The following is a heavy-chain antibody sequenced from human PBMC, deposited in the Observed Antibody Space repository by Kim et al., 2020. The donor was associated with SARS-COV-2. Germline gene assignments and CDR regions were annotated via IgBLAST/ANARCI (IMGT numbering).Heavy chain of an antibody. CDR3: ARGRGDYLTLYYFDY. D-gene: IGHD4-17*01. V-gene: IGHV3-30*01. J-gene: IGHJ4*02. Sequence: ADSVKGRLTISRDNSKNTLYLQVNSLRVEDTAVYYCARGRGDYLTLYYFDYWGQGTLVTVSS.